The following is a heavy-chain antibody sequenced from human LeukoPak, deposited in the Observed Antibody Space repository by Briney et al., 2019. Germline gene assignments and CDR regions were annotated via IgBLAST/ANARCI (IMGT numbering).Heavy chain of an antibody. Sequence: ASVKVSCKASGYTFTSYYMHWVRQAPGQGLEWMGIINPSGGSTSYAQKFQGRVTMTRDMSTSTVYMELSSLRSEDTAVYYCARVVAAAGRDPPFDYWGQGTLVTVSS. J-gene: IGHJ4*02. CDR2: INPSGGST. D-gene: IGHD6-13*01. V-gene: IGHV1-46*01. CDR1: GYTFTSYY. CDR3: ARVVAAAGRDPPFDY.